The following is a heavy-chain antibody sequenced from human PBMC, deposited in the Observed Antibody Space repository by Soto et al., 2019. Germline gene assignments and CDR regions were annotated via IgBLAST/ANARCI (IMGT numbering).Heavy chain of an antibody. V-gene: IGHV3-23*01. Sequence: GGSLRLSCAASGFTFYNYAMNWVRQAPWKGLEWVSTISGGGDGTYYADSVKGRFTISRDNSRNTVYLQMNSLRAEDTAVYYCAKKGLGSLATYCTTGDCHYAFDVWGQGTLVTVS. CDR2: ISGGGDGT. CDR3: AKKGLGSLATYCTTGDCHYAFDV. D-gene: IGHD2-8*01. CDR1: GFTFYNYA. J-gene: IGHJ3*01.